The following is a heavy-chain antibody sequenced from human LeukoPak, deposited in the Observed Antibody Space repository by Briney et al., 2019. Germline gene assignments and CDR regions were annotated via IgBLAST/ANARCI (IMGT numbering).Heavy chain of an antibody. V-gene: IGHV1-46*01. CDR2: INPSCGST. J-gene: IGHJ5*02. D-gene: IGHD1-26*01. CDR1: GYTFTSYY. CDR3: ARDNSVGETAWWFDP. Sequence: ASVKVSCKASGYTFTSYYMHWVRQAPGQGLEWMGIINPSCGSTIYAQKFQGRVTMTRDMSTSTVYMELSSLRSDDTAVYYCARDNSVGETAWWFDPWGKGTLVAVSS.